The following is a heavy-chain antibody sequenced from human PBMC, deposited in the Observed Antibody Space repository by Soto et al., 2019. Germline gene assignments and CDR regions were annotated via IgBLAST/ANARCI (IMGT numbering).Heavy chain of an antibody. Sequence: GGSLRLSCAASGFTFSSYAMHWVRQAPGKGLEWVAVISYDGSNKYYADSVKGRFTISRDNSKNTLYLQMNSLRAEDTAVYYCASGTINYYDSSGKGAFDIWGQGTMVTVSS. V-gene: IGHV3-30-3*01. J-gene: IGHJ3*02. CDR1: GFTFSSYA. D-gene: IGHD3-22*01. CDR2: ISYDGSNK. CDR3: ASGTINYYDSSGKGAFDI.